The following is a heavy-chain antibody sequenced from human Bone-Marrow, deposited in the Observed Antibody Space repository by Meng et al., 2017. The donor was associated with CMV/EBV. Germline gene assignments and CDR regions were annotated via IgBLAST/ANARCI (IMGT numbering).Heavy chain of an antibody. V-gene: IGHV3-66*02. D-gene: IGHD3-22*01. Sequence: GESLKISCAASGFTVSSNYMSWVRQAPGKGLEWVSVIYSGGSTYYADSAKGRFTISRDNSKNTLYLQMNSLRAEDTAVYYCARDPDSSGYYDYWGQGTLVTVSS. CDR2: IYSGGST. CDR1: GFTVSSNY. CDR3: ARDPDSSGYYDY. J-gene: IGHJ4*02.